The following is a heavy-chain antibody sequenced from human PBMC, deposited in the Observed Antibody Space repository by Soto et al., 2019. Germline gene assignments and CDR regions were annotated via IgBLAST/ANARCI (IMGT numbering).Heavy chain of an antibody. D-gene: IGHD1-1*01. Sequence: SETLSLTCTVSGGSVANGDYYWSWIRQPPGKGLEWIGYIYYSGNIYYNPSLKSRAAISIDTSKNQFSLKVSSVTAADTAVYYCARLATRYYFDYWGQGTLVTVSS. CDR1: GGSVANGDYY. CDR2: IYYSGNI. V-gene: IGHV4-30-4*01. CDR3: ARLATRYYFDY. J-gene: IGHJ4*02.